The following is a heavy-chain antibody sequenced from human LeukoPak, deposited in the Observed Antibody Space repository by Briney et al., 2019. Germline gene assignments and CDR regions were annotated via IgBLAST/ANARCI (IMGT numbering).Heavy chain of an antibody. CDR3: ARDLLYGSGSIYRPSPFDY. CDR1: GYTFTSYG. CDR2: ISAYNGNT. Sequence: ASVKVSCKASGYTFTSYGISWVRQAPGQGLEWMGWISAYNGNTNYAQKLQGRVTMTTDTSTSTAYMELRSLRSDDTAVYYCARDLLYGSGSIYRPSPFDYWGQGTLVTVSS. D-gene: IGHD3-10*01. J-gene: IGHJ4*02. V-gene: IGHV1-18*01.